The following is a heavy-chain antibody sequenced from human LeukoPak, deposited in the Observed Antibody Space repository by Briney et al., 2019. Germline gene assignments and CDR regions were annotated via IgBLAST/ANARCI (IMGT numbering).Heavy chain of an antibody. CDR1: GYTFTAWY. CDR3: ARALTTVTPDY. V-gene: IGHV1-2*02. Sequence: ASVQVSCKASGYTFTAWYMHWVRQAPGQGLEWMGWINPNSGVANFAQKFQGRVTMTRDTSISTAYMELSSLRSDDTAVYYCARALTTVTPDYWGQGTLVTVSS. D-gene: IGHD4-17*01. CDR2: INPNSGVA. J-gene: IGHJ4*02.